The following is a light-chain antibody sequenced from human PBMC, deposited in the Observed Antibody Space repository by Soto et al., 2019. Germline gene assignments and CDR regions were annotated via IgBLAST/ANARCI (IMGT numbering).Light chain of an antibody. V-gene: IGLV2-14*01. Sequence: QPVLTQPASVSGSPGQSITISCTGTSSDVGGYNFVSWYQQHPGKAPKLMIFEVSHRPSGVSIRFSASKSGNTASLTISGLQAEDEADYYCSSYTSSSTLVFGTGTKLTVL. J-gene: IGLJ1*01. CDR1: SSDVGGYNF. CDR3: SSYTSSSTLV. CDR2: EVS.